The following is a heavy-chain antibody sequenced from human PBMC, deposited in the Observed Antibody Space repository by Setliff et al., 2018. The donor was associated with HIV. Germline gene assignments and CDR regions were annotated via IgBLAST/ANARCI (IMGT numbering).Heavy chain of an antibody. CDR3: ARDLWGRAPDY. CDR2: INSDGSST. J-gene: IGHJ4*02. CDR1: GFTFSTSW. Sequence: GGSLRLSCAASGFTFSTSWMHWVRQAPGKGLVWVSRINSDGSSTDYADSVKGRFTISRDNARNTLYLQMNSLRAEDTAVYYCARDLWGRAPDYWGQGTLVTVSS. D-gene: IGHD3-16*01. V-gene: IGHV3-74*01.